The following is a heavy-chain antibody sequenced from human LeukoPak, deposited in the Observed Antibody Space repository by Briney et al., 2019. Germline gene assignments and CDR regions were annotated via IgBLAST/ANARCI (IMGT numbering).Heavy chain of an antibody. D-gene: IGHD3-10*01. CDR1: GFTFDDYG. Sequence: GGSLRLSCAASGFTFDDYGMSWVRQAPGKGLEWVSGINWNGGSTGYADSVKGRFTISRDNARNSLYLQMNSLRAEDTALYYCARDRGPQPIFDYWGQGTLVTVSS. CDR3: ARDRGPQPIFDY. CDR2: INWNGGST. J-gene: IGHJ4*02. V-gene: IGHV3-20*04.